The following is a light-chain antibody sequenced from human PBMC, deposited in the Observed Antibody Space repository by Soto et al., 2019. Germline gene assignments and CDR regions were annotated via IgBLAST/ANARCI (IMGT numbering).Light chain of an antibody. V-gene: IGKV1-8*01. Sequence: AIRMTQSPSSLSASTGDRVTITCRASQGISSYLAWYQQKPGKAPKLLIYAASTLQSGVPSRFSGSGSGTDFTLTISCLQSEDFATYYCQQSYSTPWWFGQGTKVDIK. CDR1: QGISSY. CDR2: AAS. J-gene: IGKJ1*01. CDR3: QQSYSTPWW.